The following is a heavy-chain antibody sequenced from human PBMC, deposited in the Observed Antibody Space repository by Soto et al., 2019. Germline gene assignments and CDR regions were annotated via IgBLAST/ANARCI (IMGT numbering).Heavy chain of an antibody. Sequence: PSETLSLTCAVYGGSFSGYYWSWIRQHPGKGLEWNGETNHSGSTIYNPSLKSRVTISVDTSKNQFSLKLSSVTAADPAVYYCARVGRGAIAAAGMIRYWGQGTLVTVSS. J-gene: IGHJ4*02. V-gene: IGHV4-34*01. CDR3: ARVGRGAIAAAGMIRY. D-gene: IGHD6-13*01. CDR2: TNHSGST. CDR1: GGSFSGYY.